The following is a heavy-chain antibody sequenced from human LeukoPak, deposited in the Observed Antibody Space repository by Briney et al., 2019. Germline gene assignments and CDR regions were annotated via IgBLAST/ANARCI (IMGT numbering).Heavy chain of an antibody. Sequence: ASVKASCKASGYTFTGYYMHWVRQAPGQGLVWMGWINPNSGGTNYAQKFQGRVTMTRDTSISTAYMDVGRLTSDDTAVYYCARGAKSYYYYHMDVWGKGTTVTVSS. CDR3: ARGAKSYYYYHMDV. V-gene: IGHV1-2*02. CDR1: GYTFTGYY. J-gene: IGHJ6*03. CDR2: INPNSGGT.